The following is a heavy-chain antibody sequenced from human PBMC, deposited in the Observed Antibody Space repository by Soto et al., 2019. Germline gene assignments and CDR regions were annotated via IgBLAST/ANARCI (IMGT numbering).Heavy chain of an antibody. CDR1: GFTFSSYA. Sequence: QVQLVESGGGVVQPGRSLRLSCAASGFTFSSYAMHWVRQAPGKGLEWVAVISYDGSNKYYADSVKGRFTISRDNSKNTLYLQMNSLRSDDTAVYYCARDYNWNSFDYWGQGTLVTVSS. D-gene: IGHD1-20*01. CDR3: ARDYNWNSFDY. V-gene: IGHV3-30-3*01. CDR2: ISYDGSNK. J-gene: IGHJ4*02.